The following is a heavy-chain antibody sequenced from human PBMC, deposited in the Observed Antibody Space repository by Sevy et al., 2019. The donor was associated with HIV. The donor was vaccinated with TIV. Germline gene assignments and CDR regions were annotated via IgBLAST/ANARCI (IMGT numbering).Heavy chain of an antibody. CDR1: GFTFSSYA. CDR3: ARDVLGYCSSTSCYSSRDFDY. V-gene: IGHV3-30*04. J-gene: IGHJ4*02. Sequence: GGSLRLSCAASGFTFSSYAMHWVRQAPGKGLEWVAVISYDGSNKYYADSVKGRFTISRENSKNTLYLQMNSLRAEDTAVYYCARDVLGYCSSTSCYSSRDFDYWGQGTLFTVSS. CDR2: ISYDGSNK. D-gene: IGHD2-2*02.